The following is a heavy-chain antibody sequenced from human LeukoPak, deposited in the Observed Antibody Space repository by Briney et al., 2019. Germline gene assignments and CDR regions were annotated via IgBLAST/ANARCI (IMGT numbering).Heavy chain of an antibody. CDR2: ISYDGINQ. CDR1: GFTFSSYA. Sequence: GGSLRLFCATSGFTFSSYAMHWVRQAPGKGLEWVALISYDGINQYYADSVKGRFIISRDNSKNTLYLQLNSLRLEDTAVYYCTLTTFGVVYYFDYWSQGTLVTVSS. J-gene: IGHJ4*02. CDR3: TLTTFGVVYYFDY. V-gene: IGHV3-30*04. D-gene: IGHD1/OR15-1a*01.